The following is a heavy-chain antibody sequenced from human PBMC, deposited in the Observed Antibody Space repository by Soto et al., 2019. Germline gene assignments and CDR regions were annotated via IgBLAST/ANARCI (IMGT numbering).Heavy chain of an antibody. CDR2: IRSNTDGGTT. V-gene: IGHV3-15*01. J-gene: IGHJ4*02. CDR1: GLTFSKAW. CDR3: AKDRGGAVFLH. D-gene: IGHD6-19*01. Sequence: EVQLVESGGGLVKPGGSLRLSCSASGLTFSKAWMSWVRQAPGKGLEWVGRIRSNTDGGTTDYAAPVKGRFTISRDDSKNTLYLQMNSVKTEDTAVYYCAKDRGGAVFLHWGQGTLVTVSS.